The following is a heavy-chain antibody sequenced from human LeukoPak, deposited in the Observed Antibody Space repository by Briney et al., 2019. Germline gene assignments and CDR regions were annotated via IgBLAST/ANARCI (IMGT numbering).Heavy chain of an antibody. J-gene: IGHJ4*02. CDR2: IEGDGNRI. CDR1: GFTLSAYW. CDR3: TRDWRNLGYDY. Sequence: PGGSLRLSCAASGFTLSAYWMHWVRQAPGKGLMWVSRIEGDGNRITYADSVKGRFTISRDNATNTLYLQMNSLRAEDTAVYYCTRDWRNLGYDYWGQGTLVTVSS. D-gene: IGHD5-12*01. V-gene: IGHV3-74*01.